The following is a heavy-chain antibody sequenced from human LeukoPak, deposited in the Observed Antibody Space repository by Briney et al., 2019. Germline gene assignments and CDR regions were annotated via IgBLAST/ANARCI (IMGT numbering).Heavy chain of an antibody. D-gene: IGHD1-26*01. CDR1: GGSISSSSYY. Sequence: PSETLSLTCTVSGGSISSSSYYWGWIRQPPGKGLEWIGSIYYSGSTYYNPSLKGRVTISVDTSKNQFSLKLSSVTAADTAVYYCARQRREIPHDYWGQGTLVTVSS. CDR2: IYYSGST. V-gene: IGHV4-39*01. CDR3: ARQRREIPHDY. J-gene: IGHJ4*02.